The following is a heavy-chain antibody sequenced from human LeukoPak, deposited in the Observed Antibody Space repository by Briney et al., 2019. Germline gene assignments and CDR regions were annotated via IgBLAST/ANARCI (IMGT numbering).Heavy chain of an antibody. V-gene: IGHV1-69*05. J-gene: IGHJ4*02. D-gene: IGHD5-12*01. Sequence: AASVKVSCKASGGTFSSYAISWVRQAPGQGLEWMGSIIPIFGTANYAQKFQGRDTITTDESTSTAYMELSSLRSEDTAVYYCARGEIVATSMHYFDYWGQGTLVTVSS. CDR1: GGTFSSYA. CDR2: IIPIFGTA. CDR3: ARGEIVATSMHYFDY.